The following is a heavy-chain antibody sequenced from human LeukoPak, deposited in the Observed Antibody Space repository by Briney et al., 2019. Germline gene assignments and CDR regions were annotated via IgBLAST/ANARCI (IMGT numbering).Heavy chain of an antibody. J-gene: IGHJ4*01. CDR2: LSGSGITT. Sequence: GGFLRLSCAASGFTFSNSAMSWVRQAPGKGLEWVASLSGSGITTYYADSVKGRFTISRDNSKNTLYLQMDSLRAEDTAVYYCAKGIYSSGWSYFDYWGHGTLVTVSS. V-gene: IGHV3-23*01. CDR1: GFTFSNSA. D-gene: IGHD6-19*01. CDR3: AKGIYSSGWSYFDY.